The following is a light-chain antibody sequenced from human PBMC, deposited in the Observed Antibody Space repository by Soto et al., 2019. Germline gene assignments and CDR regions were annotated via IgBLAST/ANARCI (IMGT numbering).Light chain of an antibody. CDR3: QQSYSTPRT. CDR1: QSITSY. CDR2: EAS. J-gene: IGKJ1*01. V-gene: IGKV1-39*01. Sequence: DIQITQSPSSLSSSVGDRVIITCRSSQSITSYLSWYQQTPGKAPKLLIYEASSLQSGVPSRFSGSGSGTDFTLSISSLQPEDFATYYCQQSYSTPRTFGQGTKVDIK.